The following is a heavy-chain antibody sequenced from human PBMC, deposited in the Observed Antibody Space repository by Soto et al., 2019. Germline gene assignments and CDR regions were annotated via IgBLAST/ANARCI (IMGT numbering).Heavy chain of an antibody. Sequence: QVQLVQSWAEVKKPVASVKVSCKASGYTFTSYAMHWVRQAPGQRLEWMGWINAGNGNTKYSQKFNGRVTITRDTSASTAYMELSSLRSEETAVYYCARGPADRPYWGQGTLVTVSS. J-gene: IGHJ4*02. CDR1: GYTFTSYA. CDR3: ARGPADRPY. D-gene: IGHD6-6*01. CDR2: INAGNGNT. V-gene: IGHV1-3*01.